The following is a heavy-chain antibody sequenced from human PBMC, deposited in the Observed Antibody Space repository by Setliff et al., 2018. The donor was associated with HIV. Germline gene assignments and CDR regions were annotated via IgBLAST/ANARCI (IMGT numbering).Heavy chain of an antibody. V-gene: IGHV4-61*02. CDR2: IYTSGST. Sequence: LSLTCTVSGGSISSGSYYWSWIRQPAGKGLEWIGRIYTSGSTNYNPSLKGRVTISADTSKNQFSLKLSSVTAADTAVYYCARGKISPRGVVLIDYWGQGTLVTVSS. D-gene: IGHD3-22*01. CDR3: ARGKISPRGVVLIDY. J-gene: IGHJ4*02. CDR1: GGSISSGSYY.